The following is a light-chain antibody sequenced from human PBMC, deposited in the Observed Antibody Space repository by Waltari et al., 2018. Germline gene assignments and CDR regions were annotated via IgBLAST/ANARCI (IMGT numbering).Light chain of an antibody. CDR2: GAS. J-gene: IGKJ1*01. CDR3: QQYGGSHWT. Sequence: ESVLTQSPGTLSLSPGERATLSCRASQSVSSSHLAWYQQKPGQAPRLLIYGASSRATGIPDRFSGSGSGTDFTLTISRLEPEDFAVYYCQQYGGSHWTFGQGTKVEIK. CDR1: QSVSSSH. V-gene: IGKV3-20*01.